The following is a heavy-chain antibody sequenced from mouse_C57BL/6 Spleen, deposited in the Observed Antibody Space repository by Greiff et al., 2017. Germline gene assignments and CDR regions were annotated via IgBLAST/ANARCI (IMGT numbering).Heavy chain of an antibody. CDR3: ARPLTTVVASFAY. D-gene: IGHD1-1*01. V-gene: IGHV1-55*01. J-gene: IGHJ3*01. CDR1: GYTFTSYW. CDR2: IYPGSGST. Sequence: QVQLQQPGAELVKPGASVKMSCKASGYTFTSYWITWVKQRPGQGLEWIGDIYPGSGSTNYNEKFKSKATLTVDTSSSTAYMQLSSLTSEDSSVYYCARPLTTVVASFAYWGQGTLVTVSA.